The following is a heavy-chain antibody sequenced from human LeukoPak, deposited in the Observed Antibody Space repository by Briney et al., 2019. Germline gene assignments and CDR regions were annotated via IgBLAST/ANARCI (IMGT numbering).Heavy chain of an antibody. CDR2: IWYDGSNK. CDR1: GFTFSSYG. Sequence: GGSLRLSCAASGFTFSSYGMHWVRQAPGKGLEWVAVIWYDGSNKYYADSVKGRFTISRDNSKNTLYLQMNSLRAEDTAVYYCAKDLGFGELGLDYWGQGTLVTVSS. J-gene: IGHJ4*02. CDR3: AKDLGFGELGLDY. V-gene: IGHV3-33*06. D-gene: IGHD3-10*01.